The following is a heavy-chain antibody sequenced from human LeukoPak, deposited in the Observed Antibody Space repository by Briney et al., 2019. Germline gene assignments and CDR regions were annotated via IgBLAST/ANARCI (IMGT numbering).Heavy chain of an antibody. V-gene: IGHV1-69*05. D-gene: IGHD6-19*01. Sequence: SVKVSCKVSGYTLTELSMHWVRQAPGQGLEWMGGIIPIFGTANYAQKFQGRVTITTDESTSTAYMELSSLRSEDTAVYYCARGSSGWYSFDCWGQGTLVTVSS. CDR1: GYTLTELS. CDR3: ARGSSGWYSFDC. CDR2: IIPIFGTA. J-gene: IGHJ4*02.